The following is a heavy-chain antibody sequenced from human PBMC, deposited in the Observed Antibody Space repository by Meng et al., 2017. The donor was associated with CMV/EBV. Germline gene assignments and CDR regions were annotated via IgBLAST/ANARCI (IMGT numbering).Heavy chain of an antibody. D-gene: IGHD7-27*01. CDR1: GFTFSSYS. Sequence: GGSLRLSCAASGFTFSSYSMNWVRQAPGKGLVWVSRINSDGSSTSYADSVKGRFTISRDNAKNTLYLQMNSLRAEDTAVYYCARGSTGELLGYGMDVWGQGTTVTVSS. J-gene: IGHJ6*02. CDR3: ARGSTGELLGYGMDV. V-gene: IGHV3-74*01. CDR2: INSDGSST.